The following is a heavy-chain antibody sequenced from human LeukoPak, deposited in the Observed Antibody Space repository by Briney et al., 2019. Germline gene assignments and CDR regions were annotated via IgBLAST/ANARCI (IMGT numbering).Heavy chain of an antibody. CDR1: GYTFTSHG. D-gene: IGHD3-22*01. Sequence: GASVKVSCKASGYTFTSHGITWVRQAPGQGLAWMGWISTYNVNTNYAQKLQGRVTMTTDTSTSTAYMELGSLRSDDTAVYYCARDQYYDSKGWFDPWGQGTLVTVSS. V-gene: IGHV1-18*04. J-gene: IGHJ5*02. CDR2: ISTYNVNT. CDR3: ARDQYYDSKGWFDP.